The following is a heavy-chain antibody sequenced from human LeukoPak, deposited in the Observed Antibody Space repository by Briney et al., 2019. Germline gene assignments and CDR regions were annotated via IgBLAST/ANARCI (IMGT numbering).Heavy chain of an antibody. V-gene: IGHV3-30-3*01. J-gene: IGHJ4*02. CDR1: GFTFSTYT. D-gene: IGHD2-8*02. CDR3: ARGLFTGGTYFGY. Sequence: GGSLRLSCAASGFTFSTYTMHWVRQAPGKGLEWVAVISYDGSKKYYVDSVKGRFSISRDNSKNTLYLQMNSLRSEGTAVYYCARGLFTGGTYFGYWGQGTLVSVSS. CDR2: ISYDGSKK.